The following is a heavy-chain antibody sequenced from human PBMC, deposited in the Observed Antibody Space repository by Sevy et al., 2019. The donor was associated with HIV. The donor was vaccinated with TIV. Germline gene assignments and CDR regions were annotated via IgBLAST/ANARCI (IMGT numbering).Heavy chain of an antibody. CDR1: GFTFSPYW. J-gene: IGHJ3*02. CDR2: INGDGRNT. D-gene: IGHD4-17*01. Sequence: GESLKISCAASGFTFSPYWMHWVRQGLGKGLVWVSHINGDGRNTIYADSVKGRFTISRDNAKNTLYLQMNSLRADDTAVYYCARDRGLPDAFDIWGQGTLVTVSS. CDR3: ARDRGLPDAFDI. V-gene: IGHV3-74*01.